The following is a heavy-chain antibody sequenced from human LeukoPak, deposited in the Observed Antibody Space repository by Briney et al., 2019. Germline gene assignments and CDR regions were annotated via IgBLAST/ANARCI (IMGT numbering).Heavy chain of an antibody. CDR1: GFTFSTYA. Sequence: GGSLRLSCAASGFTFSTYAMHWVRQAPGKGLEWVAVISYDGSNKYYADSVKGRFTISRDNFKNTLYLQMNSLRAEDTAVYYCARAQLWGEVLPRGAFDIWGQGTMVTVSS. J-gene: IGHJ3*02. D-gene: IGHD1-26*01. CDR2: ISYDGSNK. CDR3: ARAQLWGEVLPRGAFDI. V-gene: IGHV3-30-3*01.